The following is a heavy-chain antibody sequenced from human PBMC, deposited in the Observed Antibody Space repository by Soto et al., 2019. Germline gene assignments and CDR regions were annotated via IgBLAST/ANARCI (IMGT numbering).Heavy chain of an antibody. CDR2: IKQDGSEK. J-gene: IGHJ4*02. CDR1: GFTFSSYW. D-gene: IGHD4-4*01. V-gene: IGHV3-7*01. Sequence: GGSLRLSCAASGFTFSSYWMSWVRQAPGKGLEWVANIKQDGSEKYYVDSVKGRFTISRDNAKNSLYLQMNSLRAEDTAVYYCARGGVYDYIIIDYWGQGTLVTVSS. CDR3: ARGGVYDYIIIDY.